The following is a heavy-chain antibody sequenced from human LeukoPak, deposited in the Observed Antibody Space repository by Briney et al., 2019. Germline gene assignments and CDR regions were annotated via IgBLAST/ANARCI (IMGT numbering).Heavy chain of an antibody. CDR3: ARDRYYDILTGSYYYYGMDV. CDR1: GFTFSSYW. J-gene: IGHJ6*02. D-gene: IGHD3-9*01. CDR2: IKQDGSEK. Sequence: GGSLRLSCAASGFTFSSYWMSWVRQAPGKGLEWVANIKQDGSEKYYVDSVKGRFTISRDNAKNSLYLQMNSLRAEDTAVYYCARDRYYDILTGSYYYYGMDVWGQGTTVTVSS. V-gene: IGHV3-7*01.